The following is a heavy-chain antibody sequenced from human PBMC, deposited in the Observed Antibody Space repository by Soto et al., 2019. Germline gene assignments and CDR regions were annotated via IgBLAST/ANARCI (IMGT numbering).Heavy chain of an antibody. Sequence: GGSLRLSCAASGFIFSSYGMHWVRQAPGKGLEWVAIISYDGGSEYYADSVKGRFTISRDNSKNTLHLQMNSLRAEDTAVYYCAKMSGYYSYYYYGMDVWGQGTTVTVSS. D-gene: IGHD3-3*01. CDR2: ISYDGGSE. V-gene: IGHV3-30*18. CDR3: AKMSGYYSYYYYGMDV. CDR1: GFIFSSYG. J-gene: IGHJ6*02.